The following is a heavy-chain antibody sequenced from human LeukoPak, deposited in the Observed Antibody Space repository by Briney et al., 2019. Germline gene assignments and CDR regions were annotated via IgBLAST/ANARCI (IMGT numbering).Heavy chain of an antibody. CDR2: ISYDGSNK. Sequence: GGSLRLTCAASGFTFSSYGMHWVRQAPGKGLEWVAVISYDGSNKYYADSVKGRFTISRDNSKNTPYLQMNSLRAEDTAVYYCAKDSGSYLAQYYFDYWGQGTLVTVSS. D-gene: IGHD1-26*01. CDR1: GFTFSSYG. CDR3: AKDSGSYLAQYYFDY. V-gene: IGHV3-30*18. J-gene: IGHJ4*02.